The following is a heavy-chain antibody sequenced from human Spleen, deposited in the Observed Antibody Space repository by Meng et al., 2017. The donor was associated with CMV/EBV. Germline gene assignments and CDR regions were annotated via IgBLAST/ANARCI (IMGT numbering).Heavy chain of an antibody. CDR3: ARSRGPPYFFGMDV. Sequence: GESLKISCAASEFTFSDYYMTWIRQAPGKGLEWVSHISSSGSNIYYADSVKGRFTISRDNAKNSLHLQMNSLRAEDMAVYYCARSRGPPYFFGMDVWGQGTTVTVSS. J-gene: IGHJ6*02. V-gene: IGHV3-11*01. CDR2: ISSSGSNI. CDR1: EFTFSDYY.